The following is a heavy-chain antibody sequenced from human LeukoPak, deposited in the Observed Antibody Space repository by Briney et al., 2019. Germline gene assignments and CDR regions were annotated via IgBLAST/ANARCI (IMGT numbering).Heavy chain of an antibody. CDR1: GFTFSSYA. Sequence: GGSLRLSCAASGFTFSSYAMSWVRQAPGKGLEWVSAISGSGGITYYADSVKGRFTISRDNAKNSLYLQMNSLRAEDTAVYYCVLQKCSGGSCKIDYWGQGTLVTVSS. CDR2: ISGSGGIT. CDR3: VLQKCSGGSCKIDY. V-gene: IGHV3-23*01. D-gene: IGHD2-15*01. J-gene: IGHJ4*02.